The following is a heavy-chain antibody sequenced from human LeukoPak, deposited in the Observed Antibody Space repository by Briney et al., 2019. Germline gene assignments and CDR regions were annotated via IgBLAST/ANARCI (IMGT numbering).Heavy chain of an antibody. J-gene: IGHJ4*02. Sequence: SQTLSLTCAVSGDSLSSYSAAWNWIRQSPSRGLEWLGRTYYRSKWYNEYAPSVKSRLTISPDTSKNQFSLQLSSVTPEDTAVYYCVRDNSGWSRGFDYWGQGTLVTVSS. V-gene: IGHV6-1*01. D-gene: IGHD6-19*01. CDR3: VRDNSGWSRGFDY. CDR1: GDSLSSYSAA. CDR2: TYYRSKWYN.